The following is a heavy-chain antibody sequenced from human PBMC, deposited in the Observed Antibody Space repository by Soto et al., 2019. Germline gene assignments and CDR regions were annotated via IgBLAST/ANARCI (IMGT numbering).Heavy chain of an antibody. CDR2: IYYSGST. V-gene: IGHV4-39*01. CDR1: GGSSSSNTYC. Sequence: SETLSLTCTVSGGSSSSNTYCWGWIRQPPGKGLEWIGGIYYSGSTYYNPSLKSRVTISVDTSKNQISLKLTSVTAADTAVFYCARGGSWKYYFDNWGQGTMVTVSS. D-gene: IGHD5-12*01. CDR3: ARGGSWKYYFDN. J-gene: IGHJ4*02.